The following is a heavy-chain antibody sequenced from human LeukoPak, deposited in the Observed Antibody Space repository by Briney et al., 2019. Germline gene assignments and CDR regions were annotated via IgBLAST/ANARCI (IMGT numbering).Heavy chain of an antibody. CDR1: GLTFTNVW. J-gene: IGHJ4*02. Sequence: GGSLRLSCAASGLTFTNVWMSWVRQAPGKGLEWVGRIKSRTDGGTTDYAAPVKGRFTISRDDSKNTLYLQMNSLETEDTAVYYCTASLWFGERIFDYWGQGTLVTVSS. CDR2: IKSRTDGGTT. CDR3: TASLWFGERIFDY. V-gene: IGHV3-15*01. D-gene: IGHD3-10*01.